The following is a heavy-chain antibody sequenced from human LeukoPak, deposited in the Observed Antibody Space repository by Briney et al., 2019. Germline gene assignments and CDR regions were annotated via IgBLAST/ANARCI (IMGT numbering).Heavy chain of an antibody. D-gene: IGHD2-8*01. CDR1: GFAINSQA. CDR3: ARDHPNGVD. J-gene: IGHJ4*02. CDR2: ISGRGDG. V-gene: IGHV3-23*01. Sequence: PGGSLRLSCTASGFAINSQAMHWVRQAPGKGLEWVSAISGRGDGYFAESVKGRFTIFRDNAKNSLYLQMNSLRAEDTAVYYCARDHPNGVDWGQGTLVTVSS.